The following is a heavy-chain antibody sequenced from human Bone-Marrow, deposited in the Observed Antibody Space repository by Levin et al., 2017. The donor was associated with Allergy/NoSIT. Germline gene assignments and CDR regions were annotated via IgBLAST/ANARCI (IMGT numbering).Heavy chain of an antibody. D-gene: IGHD2-15*01. V-gene: IGHV4-59*01. CDR2: IYYSGNT. Sequence: SETLSLTCAISDGSISTYYWSWIRQPPGKELEYIGYIYYSGNTNYNPSLESRVTMSIDTSRNQFSLRLKSVTAADTAVYYCARFAVVGDAGEDWHFDLWGRGTLVTVSS. J-gene: IGHJ2*01. CDR3: ARFAVVGDAGEDWHFDL. CDR1: DGSISTYY.